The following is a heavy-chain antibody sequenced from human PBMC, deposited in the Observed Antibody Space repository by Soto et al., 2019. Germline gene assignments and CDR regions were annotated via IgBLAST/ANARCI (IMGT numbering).Heavy chain of an antibody. J-gene: IGHJ4*02. CDR3: ARLMGGY. Sequence: LCGGSISSYYWSWIRQPPGKGLEWIGYIYYSGSTNYNPSLKSRVTISVDTSKNQFSLKLSSVTAADTAVYYCARLMGGYWGQGTLVTVSS. CDR2: IYYSGST. D-gene: IGHD2-8*01. CDR1: GGSISSYY. V-gene: IGHV4-59*08.